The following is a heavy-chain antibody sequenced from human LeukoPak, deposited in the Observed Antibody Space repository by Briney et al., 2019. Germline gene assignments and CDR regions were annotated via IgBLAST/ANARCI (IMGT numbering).Heavy chain of an antibody. Sequence: SETXXLTCTVSGGSISSXYWGXIXQXPGXGLEWIGSIYYSGSTYYNPSLKSRVTISVDTSKNQFSLKLSSVTAADTAVYYCARGSGWYRYDYWGQGTLVTVSS. CDR2: IYYSGST. CDR1: GGSISSXY. V-gene: IGHV4-39*07. J-gene: IGHJ4*02. D-gene: IGHD6-19*01. CDR3: ARGSGWYRYDY.